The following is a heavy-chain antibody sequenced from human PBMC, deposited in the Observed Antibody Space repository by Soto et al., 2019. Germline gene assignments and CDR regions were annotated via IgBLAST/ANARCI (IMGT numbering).Heavy chain of an antibody. Sequence: QLQLQESGPGLVKPSETLSLICTVSGGSISGYFWSWVRQPAGKGLEWIGRIYSAGSTNYNPSLKSRVTMSVDTSQNQFSLTLSSVTAADTAVYYCARASGYSYGYDDFFDNWGQGTLANVSS. D-gene: IGHD5-18*01. CDR2: IYSAGST. V-gene: IGHV4-4*07. CDR1: GGSISGYF. J-gene: IGHJ4*01. CDR3: ARASGYSYGYDDFFDN.